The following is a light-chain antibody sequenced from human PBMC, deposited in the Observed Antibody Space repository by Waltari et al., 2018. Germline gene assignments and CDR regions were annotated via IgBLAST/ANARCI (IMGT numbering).Light chain of an antibody. J-gene: IGLJ3*02. V-gene: IGLV5-45*03. CDR2: YKSDSDK. Sequence: QAVLTQPSSLSASPGASASLTCPLRSGINVGTYRIYWYPPKPGSRPQYLLRYKSDSDKQQGSGVPSRFSASKDASANAGILLISGLQSEDEADYYCMIWHTSAWVFGGGTKLTVL. CDR3: MIWHTSAWV. CDR1: SGINVGTYR.